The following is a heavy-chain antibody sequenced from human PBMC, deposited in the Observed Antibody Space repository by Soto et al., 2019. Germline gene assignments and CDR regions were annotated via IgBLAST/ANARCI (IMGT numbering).Heavy chain of an antibody. CDR3: ARPQGSTSMYHWFDP. CDR2: INHSGST. J-gene: IGHJ5*02. Sequence: SETLSLTCAVYGGSFSGYYWSWIRQPPGKGLEWIGEINHSGSTNYNPSLKSRVTISVDTSKNQFSLKLSSVTAADTAVYYCARPQGSTSMYHWFDPWGQGTLVTVS. V-gene: IGHV4-34*01. CDR1: GGSFSGYY. D-gene: IGHD3-10*01.